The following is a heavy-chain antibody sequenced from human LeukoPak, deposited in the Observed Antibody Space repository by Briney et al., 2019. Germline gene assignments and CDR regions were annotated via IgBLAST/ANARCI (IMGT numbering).Heavy chain of an antibody. CDR3: ARRIRYFDGNNWFDP. CDR1: GSSISSHY. CDR2: IYYSGST. V-gene: IGHV4-59*11. D-gene: IGHD3-9*01. J-gene: IGHJ5*02. Sequence: SETLSLTWTVAGSSISSHYWSWIRQPPGKVLELIGFIYYSGSTNYNPSLKSRVTISVDTSKNQFSLKLSSVTAADTAMYYCARRIRYFDGNNWFDPWGQGTLVTVSS.